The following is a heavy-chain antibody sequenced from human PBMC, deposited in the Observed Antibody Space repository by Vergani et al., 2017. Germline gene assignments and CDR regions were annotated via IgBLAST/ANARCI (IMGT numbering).Heavy chain of an antibody. CDR2: INAGNGNT. V-gene: IGHV1-3*01. J-gene: IGHJ4*02. D-gene: IGHD2-2*01. CDR3: ARDSCSERSTSCYCSAY. Sequence: QVQLVQSGAEVKKPGASVKVSCKASGYTFTSYAMHWVRQAPGQRLEWMGWINAGNGNTKYSQKFQGRVTMTTDTSTSTAYMELRSLRPDDTAVYYCARDSCSERSTSCYCSAYWGQGTLVTVSS. CDR1: GYTFTSYA.